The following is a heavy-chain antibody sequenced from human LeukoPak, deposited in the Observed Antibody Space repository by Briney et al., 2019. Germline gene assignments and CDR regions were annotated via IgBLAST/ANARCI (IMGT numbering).Heavy chain of an antibody. CDR3: ASGWLWPDY. CDR2: IYSGGST. J-gene: IGHJ4*02. D-gene: IGHD3-10*01. V-gene: IGHV3-53*01. CDR1: GFTFSAYS. Sequence: GGSLRPSCAASGFTFSAYSMNWVRQAPGKGLEWVSVIYSGGSTYYADSVKGRFTISRDNSKNTLYLQMNSLRAEDTAVYYCASGWLWPDYWGQGTLVTVSS.